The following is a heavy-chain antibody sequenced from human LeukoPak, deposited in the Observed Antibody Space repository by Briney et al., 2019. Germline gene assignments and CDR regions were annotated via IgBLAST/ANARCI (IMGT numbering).Heavy chain of an antibody. CDR1: GGSISSYY. J-gene: IGHJ6*03. CDR2: IYYSGST. Sequence: SETLSLTCTVSGGSISSYYWSWIRQPPGKRLEWIGYIYYSGSTNYNPSLKSRVTISVDTSKNQFSLKLSSVTAADTAVYYCARRTYYDFWSGYNYMDVWGKGTTVTVSS. D-gene: IGHD3-3*01. V-gene: IGHV4-59*01. CDR3: ARRTYYDFWSGYNYMDV.